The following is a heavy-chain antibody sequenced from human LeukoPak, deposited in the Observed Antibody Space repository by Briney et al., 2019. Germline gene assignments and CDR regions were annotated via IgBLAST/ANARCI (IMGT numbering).Heavy chain of an antibody. CDR2: IYTSGST. CDR1: GDSISTYY. J-gene: IGHJ4*02. CDR3: AGVIGNYDGRLDY. D-gene: IGHD1-7*01. V-gene: IGHV4-4*07. Sequence: SETLSLTCTVSGDSISTYYWSWIRQPAGKGLEWIGRIYTSGSTNYNPSLKSRFTISLDTSKNRFSLKLSSVTAADTAMYYCAGVIGNYDGRLDYWGQGTLVTVSS.